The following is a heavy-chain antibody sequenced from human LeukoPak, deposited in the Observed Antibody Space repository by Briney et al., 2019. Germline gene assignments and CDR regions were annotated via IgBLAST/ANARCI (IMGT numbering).Heavy chain of an antibody. CDR3: AKGGQDYDFWRFDL. Sequence: PGGSLRLSCAASGFTFSDSAVSWVRQAPGEGLEWVSTISATGGRTYYADSVKGRFAISRDNSKNTVFLQMNSLRAGDRALYYCAKGGQDYDFWRFDLWGQGILVAVSS. CDR2: ISATGGRT. D-gene: IGHD3-3*01. V-gene: IGHV3-23*01. J-gene: IGHJ5*02. CDR1: GFTFSDSA.